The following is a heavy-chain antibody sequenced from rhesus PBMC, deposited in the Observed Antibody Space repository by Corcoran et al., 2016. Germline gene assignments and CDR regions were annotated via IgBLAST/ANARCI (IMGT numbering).Heavy chain of an antibody. D-gene: IGHD5-24*01. CDR3: ARDTYSGYRSYGLDS. J-gene: IGHJ6*01. CDR2: ISGSGGST. Sequence: QVQLQESGPGLVKPSETLSLTCAVSGGSISDDYYWSWIRQPPGKGLEWIGYISGSGGSTNYNPSLKNRVAISIDTSKNQFSRKLSSVTAADTAVYYCARDTYSGYRSYGLDSWGQGVVVTVSS. CDR1: GGSISDDYY. V-gene: IGHV4-106*01.